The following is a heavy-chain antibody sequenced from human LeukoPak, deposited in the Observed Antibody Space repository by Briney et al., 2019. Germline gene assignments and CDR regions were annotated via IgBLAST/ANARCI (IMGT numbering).Heavy chain of an antibody. CDR3: ARGPPNWGYDY. V-gene: IGHV1-8*01. D-gene: IGHD7-27*01. CDR2: MSPNSGDT. J-gene: IGHJ4*02. Sequence: ASVKVSCTASGYTFTSYDFNWVRQATGQRPEWMGWMSPNSGDTGYAQKFQDRVTMTRNTSISTAYMELSSLRSDDTAVYYCARGPPNWGYDYWGPGTLVTVSS. CDR1: GYTFTSYD.